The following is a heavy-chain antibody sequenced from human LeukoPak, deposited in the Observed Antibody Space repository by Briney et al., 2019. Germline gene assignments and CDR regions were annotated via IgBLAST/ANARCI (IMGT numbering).Heavy chain of an antibody. CDR1: GHTFTGYY. CDR2: INPKSGGA. CDR3: ARDSELYNWFDP. J-gene: IGHJ5*02. D-gene: IGHD1-14*01. V-gene: IGHV1-2*02. Sequence: ASVKVSCKASGHTFTGYYMHWVRQAPGQGLEWMGWINPKSGGAEYAQKFQGRVTMTRDTSISTAYMELSRLRSDDTAVYYCARDSELYNWFDPWGQGTLVTVSS.